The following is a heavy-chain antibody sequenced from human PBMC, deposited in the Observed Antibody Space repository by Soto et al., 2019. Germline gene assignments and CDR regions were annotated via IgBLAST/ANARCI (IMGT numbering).Heavy chain of an antibody. J-gene: IGHJ6*02. Sequence: GESLKISCKGSGYSFTSYWISWVRQMPGKGLEWMGRIDPSDSYTNYSPSFQGHVTISADKSISTAYLQWSSLKASDTAMYYCATPYGSGSYYNRNYYYYYGMDVWGQGTTVTVSS. V-gene: IGHV5-10-1*01. CDR3: ATPYGSGSYYNRNYYYYYGMDV. D-gene: IGHD3-10*01. CDR2: IDPSDSYT. CDR1: GYSFTSYW.